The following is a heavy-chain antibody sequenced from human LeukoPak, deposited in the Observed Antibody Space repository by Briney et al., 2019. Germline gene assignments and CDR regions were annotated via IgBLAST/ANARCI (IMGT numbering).Heavy chain of an antibody. Sequence: ASVKVSCKASGYTFTSYGISWVRQAPGQGREWMGGISAYNGNTNYAQKLQGRVTMTADTSTSTAYMELRSLRSDDTAVYYCARRDSSGYYYELVDYWGQGTLVTVSS. CDR2: ISAYNGNT. V-gene: IGHV1-18*01. J-gene: IGHJ4*02. CDR1: GYTFTSYG. CDR3: ARRDSSGYYYELVDY. D-gene: IGHD3-22*01.